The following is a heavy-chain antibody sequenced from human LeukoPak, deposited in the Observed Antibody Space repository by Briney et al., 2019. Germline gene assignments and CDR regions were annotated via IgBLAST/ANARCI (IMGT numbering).Heavy chain of an antibody. J-gene: IGHJ5*02. CDR1: GYTFTGYY. V-gene: IGHV1-2*02. CDR2: INPNSGGT. D-gene: IGHD3-10*01. Sequence: GASVTVSCKASGYTFTGYYMHWVRQAPGQGLEWMGWINPNSGGTNYAQKLQGRVTMTTDTSTSTAYMELRSLRSDDTAVYYCARDRQGVTRVPVIDHWGQGTLVTVSS. CDR3: ARDRQGVTRVPVIDH.